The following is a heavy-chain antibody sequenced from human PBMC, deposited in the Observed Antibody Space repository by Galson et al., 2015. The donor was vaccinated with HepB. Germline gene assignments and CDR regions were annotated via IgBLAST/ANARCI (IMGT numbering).Heavy chain of an antibody. CDR1: GGTLRSYV. Sequence: SVKVSCKASGGTLRSYVISWVRQAPGQGLEWMGGIIPIFGTANYAQKFQGRVTITADESTSTAYMELSSLRSEDTAVYYCATIHKGDSSGSGDYWGQGTLVTVSA. V-gene: IGHV1-69*13. CDR3: ATIHKGDSSGSGDY. D-gene: IGHD3-22*01. CDR2: IIPIFGTA. J-gene: IGHJ4*02.